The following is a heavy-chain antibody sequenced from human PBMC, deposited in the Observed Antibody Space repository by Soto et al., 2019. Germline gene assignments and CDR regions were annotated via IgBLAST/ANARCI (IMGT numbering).Heavy chain of an antibody. CDR1: GFTFDDYA. CDR3: AKDNLNWNYHEY. D-gene: IGHD1-1*01. Sequence: EVQLVESGGGLVQPGRSLRLSCAASGFTFDDYAMHWVRQAPGKGLEWVSGISWNSGSIGYADSVKGRFTISRDNAKKSLYLQMNSLRDEDTALYSCAKDNLNWNYHEYWGKGTLVTVSS. CDR2: ISWNSGSI. V-gene: IGHV3-9*01. J-gene: IGHJ4*02.